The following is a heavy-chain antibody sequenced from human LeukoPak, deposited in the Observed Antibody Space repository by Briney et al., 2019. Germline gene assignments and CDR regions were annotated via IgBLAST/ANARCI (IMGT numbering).Heavy chain of an antibody. CDR2: IYTSGST. J-gene: IGHJ6*03. D-gene: IGHD2-2*01. V-gene: IGHV4-61*02. CDR3: AREVGVVVPAAMGYYYYYMDV. CDR1: GGSISSGSYY. Sequence: PSETLSLTCTVSGGSISSGSYYWSWIRQPAGKGLEWIGRIYTSGSTNYNPSLKSRVTISVDTSKNQFSLKLSSVTAADTAVYYCAREVGVVVPAAMGYYYYYMDVWGKGTTVTVSS.